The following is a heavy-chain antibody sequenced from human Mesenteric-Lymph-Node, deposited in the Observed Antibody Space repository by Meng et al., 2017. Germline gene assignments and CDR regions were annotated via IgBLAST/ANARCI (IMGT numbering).Heavy chain of an antibody. Sequence: QGQLVQSGAEGKKPGSLVKVSCKASGGTFSSYAISWVRQAPGQGLEWMGGIIPIFGTANYAQKFQGRVTITADESTSTAYMELSSLRSEDTAVYYCARGPNYYDSSGYYCWGQGTLVTVSS. V-gene: IGHV1-69*01. CDR2: IIPIFGTA. J-gene: IGHJ4*02. CDR3: ARGPNYYDSSGYYC. CDR1: GGTFSSYA. D-gene: IGHD3-22*01.